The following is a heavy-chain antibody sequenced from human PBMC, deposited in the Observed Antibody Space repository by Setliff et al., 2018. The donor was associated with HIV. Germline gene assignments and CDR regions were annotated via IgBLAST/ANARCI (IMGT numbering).Heavy chain of an antibody. D-gene: IGHD7-27*01. CDR3: TRRRRAPGVEDLEAY. CDR2: IYPGDSIT. V-gene: IGHV5-51*01. J-gene: IGHJ4*02. CDR1: GYSFTNYW. Sequence: PGESLKISCKASGYSFTNYWIGWVRQMPGKGLEWIGVIYPGDSITRYGPSFQGQVSISADLSITTAYLQWSSLKASDTAIYYCTRRRRAPGVEDLEAYWGQGTLVTVSS.